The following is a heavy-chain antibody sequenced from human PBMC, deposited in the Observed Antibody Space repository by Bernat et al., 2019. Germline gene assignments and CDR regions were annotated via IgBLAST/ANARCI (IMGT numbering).Heavy chain of an antibody. CDR1: GFSLSNARMG. CDR3: ARMVKMATIDD. V-gene: IGHV2-26*01. D-gene: IGHD5-24*01. Sequence: QVTLKESGTVLVEPTETLTLTCTVSGFSLSNARMGVSWIRQPPGKALEWLAHIFSSDEKSYSTSLKSRLTISKDTSKSQVVLTMTNMDPVDTATYYCARMVKMATIDDGGQGTLVTVSS. J-gene: IGHJ4*02. CDR2: IFSSDEK.